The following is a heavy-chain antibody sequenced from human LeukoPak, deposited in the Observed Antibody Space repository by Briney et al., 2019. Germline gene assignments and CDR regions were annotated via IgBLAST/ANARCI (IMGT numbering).Heavy chain of an antibody. V-gene: IGHV3-23*01. CDR2: ISDSGGST. J-gene: IGHJ3*02. Sequence: GGSLRLSCAASGFKFDAYPMSWVRQAPGEGLEWVSSISDSGGSTHYAESVRGRFSLSRDNFEKTLHLQMNRLRAEDTAVYYCAKGKINHDGAFDIWGQGTRVIVAS. CDR3: AKGKINHDGAFDI. D-gene: IGHD1-14*01. CDR1: GFKFDAYP.